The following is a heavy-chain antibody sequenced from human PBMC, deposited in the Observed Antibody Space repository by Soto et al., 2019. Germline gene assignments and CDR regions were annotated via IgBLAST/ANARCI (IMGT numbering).Heavy chain of an antibody. D-gene: IGHD1-1*01. V-gene: IGHV4-39*01. J-gene: IGHJ4*02. CDR3: ARHLVSGISGVEY. Sequence: SETLSLTCTVSGGSISSSSYYWGWVRQPPGKGLEWIGSIFYTGSTYYNPSLKSRVTIFGDTSKNQFSLKVNSVTAADTAVYYCARHLVSGISGVEYWGQGTLVTVSS. CDR1: GGSISSSSYY. CDR2: IFYTGST.